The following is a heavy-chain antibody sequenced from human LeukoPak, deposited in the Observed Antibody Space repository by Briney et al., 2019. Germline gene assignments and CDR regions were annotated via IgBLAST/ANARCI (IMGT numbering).Heavy chain of an antibody. CDR2: IYYSGST. Sequence: SETLSLTCTVFGGSISSYYWSWIRQPPGKGLEWIGYIYYSGSTSYNPSLKSRVTISVDTSKNQFSLKLSSVTAADTAVYHCARGPNSSGFSYFDYWGQGTLVTVSS. V-gene: IGHV4-59*01. D-gene: IGHD3-22*01. CDR1: GGSISSYY. J-gene: IGHJ4*02. CDR3: ARGPNSSGFSYFDY.